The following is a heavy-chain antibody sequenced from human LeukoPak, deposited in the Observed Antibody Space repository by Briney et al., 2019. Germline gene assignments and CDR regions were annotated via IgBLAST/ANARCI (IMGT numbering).Heavy chain of an antibody. V-gene: IGHV3-23*01. CDR3: AKDQWLQNKGSPGFDY. J-gene: IGHJ4*02. CDR2: ISGSGGST. Sequence: GGSLGLSCAASGFTFSSYAMSWVRQPPGKGLEWVSAISGSGGSTYYADSVKGRFTISRDSSKNTLYLQMNSLRAEDTAVYYCAKDQWLQNKGSPGFDYWGQGTLVTVSS. D-gene: IGHD5-24*01. CDR1: GFTFSSYA.